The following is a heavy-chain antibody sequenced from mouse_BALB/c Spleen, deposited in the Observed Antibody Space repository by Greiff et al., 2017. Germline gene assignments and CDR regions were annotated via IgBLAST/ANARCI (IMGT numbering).Heavy chain of an antibody. D-gene: IGHD1-1*01. CDR2: IYPGNVNT. CDR1: GYTFTSYY. J-gene: IGHJ4*01. V-gene: IGHV1S56*01. Sequence: QVQLKESGPELVKPGASVRISCKASGYTFTSYYIHWVKQRPGQGLEWIGWIYPGNVNTKYNEKFKGKATLTADKSSSTAYMQLSSLTSEDSAVYFCARGGSFYAMDYWGQGTSVTVSS. CDR3: ARGGSFYAMDY.